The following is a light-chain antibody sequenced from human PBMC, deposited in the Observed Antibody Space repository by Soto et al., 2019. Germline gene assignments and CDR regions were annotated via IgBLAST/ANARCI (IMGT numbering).Light chain of an antibody. CDR2: GAS. Sequence: EIVLTQAPGTLSLSPGERATLSCRASQSVSSSYLGWYQQKPGQAPSLLIYGASSKSTGIQRRFSFSGPGTDFTLTISRLEPEDFAEYYCQQYHSRRWTFGQGTKVEIK. CDR3: QQYHSRRWT. J-gene: IGKJ1*01. V-gene: IGKV3-20*01. CDR1: QSVSSSY.